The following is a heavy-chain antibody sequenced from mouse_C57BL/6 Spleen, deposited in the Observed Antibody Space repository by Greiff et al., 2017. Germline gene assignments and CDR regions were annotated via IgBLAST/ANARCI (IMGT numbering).Heavy chain of an antibody. CDR3: ARSGYYGNYDAMDY. V-gene: IGHV1-82*01. CDR1: GYAFSSSW. Sequence: QVQLQQSGPELVKPGASVKISCKASGYAFSSSWMNWVKQRPGKGLEWIGRIYPGDGDTNYNGKFKGKATLTADKSYSTAYMRRSSLTSEDSAVDFCARSGYYGNYDAMDYWGQGTSVTVSS. D-gene: IGHD2-1*01. CDR2: IYPGDGDT. J-gene: IGHJ4*01.